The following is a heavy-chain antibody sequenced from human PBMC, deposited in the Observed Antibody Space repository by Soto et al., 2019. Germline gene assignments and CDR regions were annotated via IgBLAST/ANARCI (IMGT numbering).Heavy chain of an antibody. D-gene: IGHD2-15*01. CDR1: GDTFGTYA. J-gene: IGHJ4*02. CDR2: IIPVFDKP. CDR3: ARIRWTLSLQMPGIV. Sequence: QVQRVQSGAELKKPGSSVKVSCTASGDTFGTYAISWVRQAPGQGLEWMGAIIPVFDKPQYAQKFQGRVKTSAEKSTDTAFLELSSQRYEDTAVDYCARIRWTLSLQMPGIVWGQGTLLTVSS. V-gene: IGHV1-69*06.